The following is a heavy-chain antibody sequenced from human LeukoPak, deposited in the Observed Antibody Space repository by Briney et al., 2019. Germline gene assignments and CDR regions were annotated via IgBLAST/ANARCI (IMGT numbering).Heavy chain of an antibody. CDR3: AKFRKPMALLDAFDM. V-gene: IGHV3-23*01. Sequence: PGGSLRLSCVVSGFSFSSYGMNWVRQAPGKGLEWLSIISGSGSSTFYADSVKGRFTISRDNSKNTLYLQLNSLRAEDTAVYFCAKFRKPMALLDAFDMWGQGTVVTVSS. CDR1: GFSFSSYG. J-gene: IGHJ3*02. CDR2: ISGSGSST. D-gene: IGHD1-14*01.